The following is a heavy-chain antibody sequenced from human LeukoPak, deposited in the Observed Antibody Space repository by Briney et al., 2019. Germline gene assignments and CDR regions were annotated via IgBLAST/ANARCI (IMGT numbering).Heavy chain of an antibody. CDR2: IWYDGSNK. V-gene: IGHV3-33*06. Sequence: GGSLRLSCAASGFTFSSYGMHWVRQAPGKGLEWVAVIWYDGSNKYYADSVKGRFTISRDNSKNTLNLQMNSLRAEDTAVYYCAKDVYYYDSSGYYGTTFDYWGQGTLVTVSS. CDR3: AKDVYYYDSSGYYGTTFDY. D-gene: IGHD3-22*01. J-gene: IGHJ4*02. CDR1: GFTFSSYG.